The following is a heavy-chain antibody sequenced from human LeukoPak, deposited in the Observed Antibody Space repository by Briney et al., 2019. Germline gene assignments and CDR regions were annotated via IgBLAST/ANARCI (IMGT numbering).Heavy chain of an antibody. J-gene: IGHJ4*02. D-gene: IGHD6-13*01. Sequence: PGGSLRLSCAASGSTFDDYGMSWVRQAPGKGLEWVSGINWNGGSTGYADSVKGRFTISRDNAKNSLYLQMNSLRAEDTALYYCARDFGSSNYFDYWGQGTLVTVSS. CDR1: GSTFDDYG. CDR3: ARDFGSSNYFDY. CDR2: INWNGGST. V-gene: IGHV3-20*04.